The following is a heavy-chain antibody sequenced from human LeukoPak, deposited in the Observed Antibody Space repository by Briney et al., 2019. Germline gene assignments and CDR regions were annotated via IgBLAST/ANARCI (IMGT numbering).Heavy chain of an antibody. Sequence: GGSLRLSCAASGFTFSSYAMHWVRQAPGKGLEWVAVISYDGSNKYYADSVKGRFTISRDNSKNTLYLQMNSLRAEDTAVYYCARESGITMVRGAHTPWGQGTLVTVSS. CDR3: ARESGITMVRGAHTP. D-gene: IGHD3-10*01. J-gene: IGHJ5*02. CDR2: ISYDGSNK. V-gene: IGHV3-30*04. CDR1: GFTFSSYA.